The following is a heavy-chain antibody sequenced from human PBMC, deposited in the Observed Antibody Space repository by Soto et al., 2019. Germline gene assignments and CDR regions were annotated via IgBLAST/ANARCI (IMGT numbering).Heavy chain of an antibody. D-gene: IGHD6-19*01. CDR1: GFTFSSYA. J-gene: IGHJ4*02. CDR3: ARDRIAVAGFVDF. CDR2: ISYDGSNK. V-gene: IGHV3-30-3*01. Sequence: QVQLVESGGGVVQPGRSLRLSCAASGFTFSSYAMHWVRQAPGKGLEWVAVISYDGSNKYYADSVKGRFTISRDNSKNPLYLQMNSLRAEDTAVYYCARDRIAVAGFVDFWGQVNLVTVSS.